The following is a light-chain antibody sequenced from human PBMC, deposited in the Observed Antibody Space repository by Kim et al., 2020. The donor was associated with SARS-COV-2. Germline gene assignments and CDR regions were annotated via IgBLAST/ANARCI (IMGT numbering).Light chain of an antibody. CDR1: QSVSTY. CDR3: QQRSSWPLT. Sequence: WAPGERATLSGRASQSVSTYLAWYQQRSGQAPRVLIYDASNRATGIPARFSGSGSGTDFTLTISSLQPEDFAVYYCQQRSSWPLTFGGGTKVDIK. CDR2: DAS. V-gene: IGKV3-11*01. J-gene: IGKJ4*01.